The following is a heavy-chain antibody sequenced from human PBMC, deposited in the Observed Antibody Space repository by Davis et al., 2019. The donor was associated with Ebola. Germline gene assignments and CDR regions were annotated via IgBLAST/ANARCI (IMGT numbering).Heavy chain of an antibody. D-gene: IGHD3-10*01. CDR3: ARDKVRGVINDAFDI. CDR2: INTNTGNP. V-gene: IGHV7-4-1*02. Sequence: ASVKVSCKASGYTFTGYYMHWVRQAPGQGLEWMGWINTNTGNPTYAQGFTGRFVFSLDTSVNTAYLQISSLKAEDTAVYYCARDKVRGVINDAFDIWGQGTMVTVSS. J-gene: IGHJ3*02. CDR1: GYTFTGYY.